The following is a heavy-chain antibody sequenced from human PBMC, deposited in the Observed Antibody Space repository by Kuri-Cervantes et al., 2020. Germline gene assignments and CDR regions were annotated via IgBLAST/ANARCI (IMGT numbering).Heavy chain of an antibody. CDR1: GFTFSSYA. Sequence: GGSLRLSCAASGFTFSSYAMSWVRQAPGKGLEWVSAISGSGGSTYYADSVKGRFTISRDNAKNTLYLEMNSLRVEDTAVYYCTRGAVSADSWGQGTLVTVSS. J-gene: IGHJ5*02. CDR3: TRGAVSADS. V-gene: IGHV3-23*01. D-gene: IGHD6-19*01. CDR2: ISGSGGST.